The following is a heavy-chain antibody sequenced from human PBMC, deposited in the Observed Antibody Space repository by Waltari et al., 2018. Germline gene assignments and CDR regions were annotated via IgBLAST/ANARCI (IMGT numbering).Heavy chain of an antibody. V-gene: IGHV3-33*01. CDR1: GFTFSRFG. CDR2: IWHDGSNE. CDR3: ASQSTTLFDY. D-gene: IGHD2-15*01. J-gene: IGHJ4*02. Sequence: QVQLVESGGGVVQPGRSLRLSCAASGFTFSRFGMHWVRQAPGKGRGWVAVIWHDGSNEYYVASVKGRFTISRDNSKNTLYLQMNSLRAEDSAVYYCASQSTTLFDYWGQGTLVTVSS.